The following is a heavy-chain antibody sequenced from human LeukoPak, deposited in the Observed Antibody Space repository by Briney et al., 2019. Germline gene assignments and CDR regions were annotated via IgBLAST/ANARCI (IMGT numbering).Heavy chain of an antibody. Sequence: GGSLRLSCAASGFAFSNFAMHWVRQAPGKGLEWVAVVSYEGTIKYYSDSAKGRFSISRDNSNNIISLQMNNLTTEDTATYYCTREKFDSWGQGTLVTVSP. CDR1: GFAFSNFA. V-gene: IGHV3-30*14. J-gene: IGHJ5*01. CDR3: TREKFDS. CDR2: VSYEGTIK.